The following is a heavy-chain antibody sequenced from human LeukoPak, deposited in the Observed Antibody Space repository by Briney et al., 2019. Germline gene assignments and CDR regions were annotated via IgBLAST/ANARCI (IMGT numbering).Heavy chain of an antibody. CDR3: VRGGANTNAFDF. D-gene: IGHD1-26*01. J-gene: IGHJ3*01. CDR1: GFTFSTYG. V-gene: IGHV3-30*02. CDR2: IRYDGSNK. Sequence: PGGSLRLSCAASGFTFSTYGMHWVRQAPGKGLDWVAFIRYDGSNKYYADSVKGRFTISRDNSKNTVYLQMNSLRPEDTAMYYCVRGGANTNAFDFWGQGTMVTVSA.